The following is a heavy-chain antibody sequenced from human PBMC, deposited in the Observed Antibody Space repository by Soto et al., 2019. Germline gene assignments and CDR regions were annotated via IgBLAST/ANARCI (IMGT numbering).Heavy chain of an antibody. V-gene: IGHV1-2*04. D-gene: IGHD6-19*01. Sequence: QVQLVQSGAEVKKPGASVKVSCKASGYTFTGYYMHWVRQAPGQGLEWMGWINPNSGGTNYAQKFQGWVTMTRDTSISTAYMELSRLRSDDTAVYYCAIDHGYSSGWYVGDYYGMDVWGQGTTVTVSS. J-gene: IGHJ6*02. CDR2: INPNSGGT. CDR3: AIDHGYSSGWYVGDYYGMDV. CDR1: GYTFTGYY.